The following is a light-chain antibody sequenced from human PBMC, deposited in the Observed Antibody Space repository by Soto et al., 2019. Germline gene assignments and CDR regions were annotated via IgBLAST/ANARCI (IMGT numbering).Light chain of an antibody. V-gene: IGKV1-33*01. CDR2: DAS. CDR3: QQYENLPLT. CDR1: QDISNY. J-gene: IGKJ4*01. Sequence: DIQMTQSPSSLSASVGDRVTITCQASQDISNYLNWYQQKPGKAPKLLIYDASNLETGVPSRFSGSGSGTDFTFTISSLQPEDIATYYCQQYENLPLTFGGGTKVDIK.